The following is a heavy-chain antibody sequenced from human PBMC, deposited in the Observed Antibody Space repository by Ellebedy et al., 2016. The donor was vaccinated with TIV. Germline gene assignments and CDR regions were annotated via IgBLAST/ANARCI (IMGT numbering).Heavy chain of an antibody. J-gene: IGHJ4*02. CDR1: GGTFSSFA. Sequence: SVKVSCKVSGGTFSSFAISWVRQAPGQGLEWMGGIIGMFGTASYAQKFLARVTITADEFTSTAYMEMSSLRSEDTAVYYCARHSGYHAISYLAYWGQGTLVTVSS. D-gene: IGHD5-12*01. CDR2: IIGMFGTA. V-gene: IGHV1-69*13. CDR3: ARHSGYHAISYLAY.